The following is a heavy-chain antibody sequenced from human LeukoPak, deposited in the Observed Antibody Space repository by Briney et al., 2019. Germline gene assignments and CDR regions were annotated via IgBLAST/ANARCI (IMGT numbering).Heavy chain of an antibody. CDR2: LNWSGEKI. Sequence: PGGSLRLSCAASGFAFDDYAMHWVRQAPGKGLEWVAGLNWSGEKIGYGDSVKGRFIISRDNAKNSLYLQMNSLRADDTAVYYCARDGYNSGYLKALDYWGQGTLLTVSS. J-gene: IGHJ4*02. CDR1: GFAFDDYA. V-gene: IGHV3-20*04. CDR3: ARDGYNSGYLKALDY. D-gene: IGHD5-18*01.